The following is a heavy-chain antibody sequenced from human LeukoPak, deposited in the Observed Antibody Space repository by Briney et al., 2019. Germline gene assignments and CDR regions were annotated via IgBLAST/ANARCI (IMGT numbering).Heavy chain of an antibody. D-gene: IGHD1-26*01. V-gene: IGHV4-39*01. CDR1: GGSISSSSYY. Sequence: PSETLSLTCTVSGGSISSSSYYWGWIRLPPGKGLEWIGSIYYSGSTYYNPSLKSRVTISVDTSKNQFSLKLSSVTAADTAVYYCARHPRFSGSYLYYYYYMDVWGKGTTVTVSS. J-gene: IGHJ6*03. CDR2: IYYSGST. CDR3: ARHPRFSGSYLYYYYYMDV.